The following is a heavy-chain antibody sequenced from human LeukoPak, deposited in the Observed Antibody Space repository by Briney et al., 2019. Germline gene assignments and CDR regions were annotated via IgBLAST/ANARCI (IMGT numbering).Heavy chain of an antibody. V-gene: IGHV4-59*01. CDR3: ARVLKGGYDWSCAFGI. D-gene: IGHD5-12*01. CDR2: IYYSGST. CDR1: GGSISSYY. J-gene: IGHJ3*02. Sequence: PSETLSLTCTVSGGSISSYYWSWIRQPPGKGLEWIGYIYYSGSTNYNPSLKSRVTISVDTSKNQFSLKLSSVTAADTAVYYCARVLKGGYDWSCAFGIWGQGTMVTVSS.